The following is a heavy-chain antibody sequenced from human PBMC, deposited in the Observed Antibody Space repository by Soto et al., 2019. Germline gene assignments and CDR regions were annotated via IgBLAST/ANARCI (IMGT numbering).Heavy chain of an antibody. D-gene: IGHD2-2*01. J-gene: IGHJ6*02. CDR3: ARRGYCSSTSCYRVFGLYYYYGMDV. V-gene: IGHV1-2*02. CDR2: INPNSGGT. Sequence: ASVKVSCKASGYTFTGYYMHWVRQAPGQGLEWMGWINPNSGGTNYAQKFQGRVTMTRDTSISTAYMELSRLRSDDTAVYYCARRGYCSSTSCYRVFGLYYYYGMDVWGQGTRVTVSS. CDR1: GYTFTGYY.